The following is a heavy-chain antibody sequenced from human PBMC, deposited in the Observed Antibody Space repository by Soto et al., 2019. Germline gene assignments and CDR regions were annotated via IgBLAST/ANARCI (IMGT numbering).Heavy chain of an antibody. CDR2: ILNDASGH. D-gene: IGHD2-2*01. V-gene: IGHV3-33*01. CDR3: ARDDAFLDNGFDS. J-gene: IGHJ5*01. CDR1: GFTFSRHG. Sequence: QVQLVESGGGVVQPGTSLRLSCAASGFTFSRHGMHWVRQTPGKGLEWLAVILNDASGHWYADSVKGRFTIARDNFENRLYLQMNGLRLEDTAMYYCARDDAFLDNGFDSWCQGTLVTVSS.